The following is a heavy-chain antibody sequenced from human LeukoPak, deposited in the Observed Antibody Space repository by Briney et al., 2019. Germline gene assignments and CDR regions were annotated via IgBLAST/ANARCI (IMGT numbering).Heavy chain of an antibody. Sequence: SETLSLTCTVSGGSISSSSYYWGWIRQPPGKGLEWIGSIYYSGSTYYNPSLKSRVTISVDTSKSQFSLKLSSVTAADTAVYYCASPLLGAFDIWGQGTMVTVSS. CDR2: IYYSGST. D-gene: IGHD2/OR15-2a*01. J-gene: IGHJ3*02. CDR1: GGSISSSSYY. V-gene: IGHV4-39*01. CDR3: ASPLLGAFDI.